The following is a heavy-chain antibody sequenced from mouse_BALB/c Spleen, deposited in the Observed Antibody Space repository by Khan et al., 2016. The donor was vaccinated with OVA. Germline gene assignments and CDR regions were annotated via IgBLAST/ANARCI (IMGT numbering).Heavy chain of an antibody. D-gene: IGHD2-1*01. Sequence: QMQLEESGPGLVAPSQSLSITCTVSGFSLTSYGVNWVRQPPGKGLEWLGVIWGDGSTNYHSALISRLSISKDNSKSQVFLQLNRLQTDDTATYYCAKWGNSYYAMDYWGQGTSVTVSS. CDR3: AKWGNSYYAMDY. J-gene: IGHJ4*01. CDR1: GFSLTSYG. V-gene: IGHV2-3*01. CDR2: IWGDGST.